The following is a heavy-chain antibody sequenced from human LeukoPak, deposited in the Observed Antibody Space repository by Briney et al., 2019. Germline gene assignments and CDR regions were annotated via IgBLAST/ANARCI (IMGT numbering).Heavy chain of an antibody. CDR1: GFTFSSYG. J-gene: IGHJ4*02. CDR3: AKWGCSGGSCYLFDY. CDR2: MSGSGGRT. V-gene: IGHV3-23*01. D-gene: IGHD2-15*01. Sequence: GGSLRLSCAASGFTFSSYGMHWVRQALGKGLEWVSAMSGSGGRTYYADSVKGRFTISRDNSKNTLYLQMNSQRAEDTAVYYCAKWGCSGGSCYLFDYWGQGTRIIVSS.